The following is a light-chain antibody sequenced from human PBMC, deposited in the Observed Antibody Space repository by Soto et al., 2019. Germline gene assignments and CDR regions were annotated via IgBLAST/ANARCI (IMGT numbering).Light chain of an antibody. CDR1: QSLLHSNGYNY. V-gene: IGKV2-28*01. CDR2: LGS. Sequence: DIVMTQSPLSLPVTPGEPASISCRSSQSLLHSNGYNYLDWYLQKPGQSPQLLIYLGSNRASGVPDRFSGSESRTEFTLKISRVEAEDVGVYYCMQALQTPYTFGQGTKLEIK. CDR3: MQALQTPYT. J-gene: IGKJ2*01.